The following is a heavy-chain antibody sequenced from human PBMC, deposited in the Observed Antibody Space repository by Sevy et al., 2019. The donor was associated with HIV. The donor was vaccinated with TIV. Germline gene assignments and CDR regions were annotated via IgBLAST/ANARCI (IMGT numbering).Heavy chain of an antibody. Sequence: ETLSLTCTVSGGSISSYYWSWIRQPPGKGLEWIGYIYYSGSTNYNPSLKSRVTISVATSKNQFSLKLSSVTAADTAVYYCARSGQWESGVTGDALDIWGQGTMVTVSS. V-gene: IGHV4-59*01. CDR3: ARSGQWESGVTGDALDI. J-gene: IGHJ3*02. D-gene: IGHD1-26*01. CDR1: GGSISSYY. CDR2: IYYSGST.